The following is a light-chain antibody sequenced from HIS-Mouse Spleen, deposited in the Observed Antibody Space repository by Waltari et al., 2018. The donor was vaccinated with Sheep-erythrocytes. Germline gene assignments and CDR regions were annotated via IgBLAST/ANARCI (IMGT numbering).Light chain of an antibody. CDR2: LAS. V-gene: IGKV4-1*01. CDR1: QSVLYSSNNKNY. J-gene: IGKJ4*01. CDR3: QQYYSTLT. Sequence: DIVMTQSPDSLAVSLGERATINCKSSQSVLYSSNNKNYLAWYQQKPGLPPKLLIYLASTRESGVPDRFSGSGSGTDFTLTISSLQAEDVAVYYCQQYYSTLTFGGGTKVEIK.